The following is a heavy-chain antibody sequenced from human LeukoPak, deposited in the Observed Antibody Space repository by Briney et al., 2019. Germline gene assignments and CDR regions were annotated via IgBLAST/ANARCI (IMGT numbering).Heavy chain of an antibody. Sequence: PGGSLRLSCAVSGFTFSSYSMNWVRQAPGKGLEWVSSISSSSSYIYYADSVKGRFTISRDNAKNSLYLQMNSLRAEDTAVYYCARGRDGYNNQGFDYWGQGTLVTVSS. D-gene: IGHD5-24*01. CDR3: ARGRDGYNNQGFDY. J-gene: IGHJ4*02. CDR2: ISSSSSYI. V-gene: IGHV3-21*01. CDR1: GFTFSSYS.